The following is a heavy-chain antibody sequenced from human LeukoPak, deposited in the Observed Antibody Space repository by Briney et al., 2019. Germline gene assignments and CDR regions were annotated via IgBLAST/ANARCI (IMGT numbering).Heavy chain of an antibody. V-gene: IGHV3-30*18. CDR2: ISYDGSNK. Sequence: PGGSLRLSCAASGFTFSSYGMHWVRQAPGKGLEWVAVISYDGSNKYYADSVKGRFTISRDNSKNTLYLQMNSLRAEDTAVYYCAKDFDDYDILTGTDYWGQGTLVTVSS. J-gene: IGHJ4*02. D-gene: IGHD3-9*01. CDR3: AKDFDDYDILTGTDY. CDR1: GFTFSSYG.